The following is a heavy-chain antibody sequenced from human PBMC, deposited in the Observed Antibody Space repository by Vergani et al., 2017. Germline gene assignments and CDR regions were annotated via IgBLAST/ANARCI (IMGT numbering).Heavy chain of an antibody. Sequence: QVQLQESGPGLVKPSETLSLTCSVSGGSMSGYYWSWIRQAPGKGLEWIGSLSTTGGATHASHNPSLKSRVSISVDTSKSQFSLRLTSVTAADSAIYYCAGDTHSWQRADRWGQGLLVSVSS. CDR2: LSTTGGA. CDR1: GGSMSGYY. CDR3: AGDTHSWQRADR. V-gene: IGHV4-4*09. D-gene: IGHD6-13*01. J-gene: IGHJ5*02.